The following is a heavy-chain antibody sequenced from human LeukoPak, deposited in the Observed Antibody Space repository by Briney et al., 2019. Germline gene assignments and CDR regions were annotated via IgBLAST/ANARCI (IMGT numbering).Heavy chain of an antibody. CDR2: IIPIFGTA. CDR3: ARGSITMMVVASGAFDI. D-gene: IGHD3-22*01. CDR1: GGTFSSYA. Sequence: SVKVSCKASGGTFSSYAISWVRQAPGQGLEWMGGIIPIFGTANYAQKFQGRVTITADESTSTAYMELSSLRSEDTAVYYCARGSITMMVVASGAFDIWGQGTMVTVSS. V-gene: IGHV1-69*01. J-gene: IGHJ3*02.